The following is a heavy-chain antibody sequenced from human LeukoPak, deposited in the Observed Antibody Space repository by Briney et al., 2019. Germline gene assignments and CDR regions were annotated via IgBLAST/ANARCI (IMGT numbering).Heavy chain of an antibody. CDR1: GFTFSSYS. CDR3: VKDDRDYGDYVH. J-gene: IGHJ4*02. CDR2: ISSNGGST. D-gene: IGHD4-17*01. V-gene: IGHV3-64D*06. Sequence: AGGSLRLSCAASGFTFSSYSMNWVRQAPGKGLEYVSAISSNGGSTYYADSVKGRFTISRDNSKNTLYLQMSSLRAEDTAVYYCVKDDRDYGDYVHWGQGTLVTVSS.